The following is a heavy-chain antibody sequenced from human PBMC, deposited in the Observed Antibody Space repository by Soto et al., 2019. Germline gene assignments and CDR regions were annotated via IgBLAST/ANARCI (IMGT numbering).Heavy chain of an antibody. V-gene: IGHV3-30*03. Sequence: GGSLRLSGADSGFTFISYGMPWVRQAPGNGLEWVAVISYDGSNTYYAASVKGRFTISXXXAXXTXXLXXNXXRAXDTAGECCGSPQHLDALWAQGTWVTVSS. J-gene: IGHJ4*02. CDR1: GFTFISYG. CDR3: GSPQHLDAL. CDR2: ISYDGSNT.